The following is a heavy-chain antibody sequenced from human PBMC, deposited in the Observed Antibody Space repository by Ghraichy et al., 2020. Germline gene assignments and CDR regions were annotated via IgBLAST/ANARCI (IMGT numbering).Heavy chain of an antibody. V-gene: IGHV4-34*01. CDR1: GGSFSGYY. CDR2: INHSGST. D-gene: IGHD6-6*01. Sequence: SETLSLTCAVYGGSFSGYYWSWIRQPPGKGLEWIGEINHSGSTNYNPSLKSRVTISVDTSKNQFSLKLSSVTAADTAVYYCAREGHHLAARPVDYWGQGTLVTVSS. J-gene: IGHJ4*02. CDR3: AREGHHLAARPVDY.